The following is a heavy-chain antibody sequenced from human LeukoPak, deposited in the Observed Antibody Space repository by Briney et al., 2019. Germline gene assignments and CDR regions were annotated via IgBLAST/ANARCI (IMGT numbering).Heavy chain of an antibody. J-gene: IGHJ4*02. D-gene: IGHD5-24*01. V-gene: IGHV4-34*01. CDR2: INHSGST. CDR3: ARVLNICPPRPLKAKNSNIGMSFSWLQLQGY. CDR1: GGSFSGYY. Sequence: SETLSLTCAVYGGSFSGYYWSWIRQPPGKGLEWIGEINHSGSTNYNPSLKSRVTISVDTSKNQFSLKLSSVTAADTAVYYCARVLNICPPRPLKAKNSNIGMSFSWLQLQGYWGQGTLVTVSS.